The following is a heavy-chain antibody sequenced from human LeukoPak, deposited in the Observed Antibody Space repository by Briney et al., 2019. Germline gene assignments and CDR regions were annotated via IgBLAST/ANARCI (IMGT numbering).Heavy chain of an antibody. J-gene: IGHJ6*02. Sequence: GGSLRLSCAASGFTFSSYAMSWVRQAPGKGLGWVSAISGSGGSTYYADSVKGRFTISRDNSKNTLYLQMNSLRAEDTAVYYCAKGYSGSYGSDYYYGMDVWGQGTTVTVSS. V-gene: IGHV3-23*01. CDR3: AKGYSGSYGSDYYYGMDV. CDR2: ISGSGGST. D-gene: IGHD3-10*01. CDR1: GFTFSSYA.